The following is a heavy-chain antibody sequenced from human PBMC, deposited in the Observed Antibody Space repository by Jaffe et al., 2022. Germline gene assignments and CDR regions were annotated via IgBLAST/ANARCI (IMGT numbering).Heavy chain of an antibody. CDR1: GFTFSSYE. CDR2: ISGSGTTI. J-gene: IGHJ4*02. CDR3: VRPTIAVADRIPFDY. Sequence: EVQLVESGGGLVQPGGSLRLSCAASGFTFSSYEMNWVRQAPGKGLEWVSYISGSGTTIYYADSVKGRFTISRDNAKNSLYLQMNSLRAEDTAVYYCVRPTIAVADRIPFDYWGQGTLVTVSS. V-gene: IGHV3-48*03. D-gene: IGHD6-19*01.